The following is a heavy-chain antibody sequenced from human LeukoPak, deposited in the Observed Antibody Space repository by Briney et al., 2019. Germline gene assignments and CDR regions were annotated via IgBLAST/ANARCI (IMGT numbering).Heavy chain of an antibody. Sequence: PSETLSLTCAVFGGSFSGYYWNWIRQPPGKGLEWIGEIYHSGSTNYNPSLKSRVTISVDKSKNQFSLKLSSVTAADTAVYYCARGIAASYNWFDPWGQGTLVTVSS. J-gene: IGHJ5*02. CDR3: ARGIAASYNWFDP. D-gene: IGHD6-13*01. V-gene: IGHV4-34*01. CDR1: GGSFSGYY. CDR2: IYHSGST.